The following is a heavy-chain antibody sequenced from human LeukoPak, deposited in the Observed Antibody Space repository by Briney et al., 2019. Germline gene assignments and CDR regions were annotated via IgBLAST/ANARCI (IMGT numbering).Heavy chain of an antibody. V-gene: IGHV3-23*01. CDR2: ISGSGGST. D-gene: IGHD6-6*01. CDR3: ARGAPYSSSLSNWFDP. CDR1: GFTFSSYA. J-gene: IGHJ5*02. Sequence: GGSLRLSCAASGFTFSSYAMTWVRQPPGKGLEWVSAISGSGGSTHYADSVKGRFTISRDNSKSTLYLQMNSLRAEDTAVYYCARGAPYSSSLSNWFDPWGQGTLVTVSS.